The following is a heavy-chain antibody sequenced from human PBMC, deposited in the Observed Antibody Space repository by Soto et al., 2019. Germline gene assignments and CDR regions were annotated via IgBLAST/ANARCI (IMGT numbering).Heavy chain of an antibody. V-gene: IGHV3-7*03. CDR1: GFTFSSYW. CDR2: IKQDGSEK. D-gene: IGHD6-19*01. J-gene: IGHJ4*01. Sequence: GGSLRLSCAASGFTFSSYWMSWVRQAPGKGLEWVANIKQDGSEKYYVDSVKGRLNISRDNAKNSLYLQMNSMRAEDTAVYYCARAYYPGRAWSPAPEYWGKGNMVTVSS. CDR3: ARAYYPGRAWSPAPEY.